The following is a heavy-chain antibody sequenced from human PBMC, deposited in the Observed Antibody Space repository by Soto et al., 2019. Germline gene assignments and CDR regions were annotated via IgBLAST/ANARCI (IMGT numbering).Heavy chain of an antibody. D-gene: IGHD3-9*01. CDR3: ARDAPIYYHILTGPDY. CDR2: VSAYNGNT. Sequence: AASVKVSCKASGYTFTSYGISWVRQAPGQGLEWMGWVSAYNGNTNYAQKLQGRVTMTTDTSTSTAYMELRSLRSDDTAVYYCARDAPIYYHILTGPDYWGQGTLGTVSS. V-gene: IGHV1-18*01. J-gene: IGHJ4*02. CDR1: GYTFTSYG.